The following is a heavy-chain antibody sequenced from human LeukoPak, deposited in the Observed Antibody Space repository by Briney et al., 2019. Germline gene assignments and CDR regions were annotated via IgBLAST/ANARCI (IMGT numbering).Heavy chain of an antibody. V-gene: IGHV4-31*03. CDR2: IYYSGTI. CDR1: GGSISSGGYY. J-gene: IGHJ4*02. CDR3: ARLGGDYAYLDY. Sequence: SETLSLTCTVSGGSISSGGYYWSWVRQLPGKGLEWIGSIYYSGTIYYSPSLKSRLGMSVDTSENQFSLKLTSVIAADTAVYFCARLGGDYAYLDYWGQGTLVTVSS. D-gene: IGHD4-17*01.